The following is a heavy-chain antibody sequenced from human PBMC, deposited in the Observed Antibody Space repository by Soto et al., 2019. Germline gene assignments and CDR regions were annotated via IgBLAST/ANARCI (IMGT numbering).Heavy chain of an antibody. CDR3: ARLSSIDSSGYYLDY. Sequence: SETLSLTCSVSGGSISSGYYYWSWIRQHPGKGLEWIGYIYYSGSTHYSSSLKSRVTMSIDTSKNQFPLKLTSVTAADTAVYYCARLSSIDSSGYYLDYWGQGTLVTVSS. CDR2: IYYSGST. CDR1: GGSISSGYYY. D-gene: IGHD3-22*01. V-gene: IGHV4-31*03. J-gene: IGHJ4*02.